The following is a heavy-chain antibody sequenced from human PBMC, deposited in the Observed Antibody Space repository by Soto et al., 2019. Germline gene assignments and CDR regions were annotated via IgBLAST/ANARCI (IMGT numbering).Heavy chain of an antibody. CDR3: DRALPGRNFDY. D-gene: IGHD1-26*01. V-gene: IGHV4-30-2*01. J-gene: IGHJ4*02. CDR2: IYHSGST. Sequence: SETLSLTCAVSGGSISSGGYSWSWIRQPPGKGLEWIGYIYHSGSTYYNPSLKSRVTISVDRSKNQFSLKLSSVTAADTAVYYCDRALPGRNFDYWGQGTLVTVSS. CDR1: GGSISSGGYS.